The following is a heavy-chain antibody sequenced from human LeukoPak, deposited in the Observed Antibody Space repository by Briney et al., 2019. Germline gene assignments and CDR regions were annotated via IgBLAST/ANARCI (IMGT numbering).Heavy chain of an antibody. CDR3: ARGRTVTRLYNWFDP. J-gene: IGHJ5*02. CDR1: GYTFTSYD. CDR2: MNPNSGNT. Sequence: ASVKVSCKASGYTFTSYDINWVRQATGQGLEWMGWMNPNSGNTGYAQKFQGRVTMTRNTSISTAYMELSSLRSEDTAVYYCARGRTVTRLYNWFDPWGQGTLVTVSS. V-gene: IGHV1-8*01. D-gene: IGHD4-17*01.